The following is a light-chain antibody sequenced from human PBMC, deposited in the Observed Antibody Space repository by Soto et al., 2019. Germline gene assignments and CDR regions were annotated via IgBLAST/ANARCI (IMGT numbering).Light chain of an antibody. CDR2: DVT. CDR3: SSYTSSSTLVV. V-gene: IGLV2-14*01. J-gene: IGLJ2*01. CDR1: SSDVGGYNY. Sequence: SALTQPASVSGSPGQSITISCTGTSSDVGGYNYVSWYQQHPGKAPKLMIYDVTNRPSGVSNRFSGSKTGSTASLTISGLQDEDEADYYCSSYTSSSTLVVFGGGTQLTVL.